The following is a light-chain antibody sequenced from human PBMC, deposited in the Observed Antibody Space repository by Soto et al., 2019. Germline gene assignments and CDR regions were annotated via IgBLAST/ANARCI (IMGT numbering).Light chain of an antibody. J-gene: IGKJ4*01. Sequence: EIVLTQSPATLSLSPGERATLSCRASQSVSSSLAWYQQKPGQAPRLLIYDASNRATGIPAKFSGIRSGTDFTLTISNLEPEDFSVYYCQQSSNWPLLWTFGGGTKVEFK. CDR3: QQSSNWPLLWT. CDR1: QSVSSS. V-gene: IGKV3-11*01. CDR2: DAS.